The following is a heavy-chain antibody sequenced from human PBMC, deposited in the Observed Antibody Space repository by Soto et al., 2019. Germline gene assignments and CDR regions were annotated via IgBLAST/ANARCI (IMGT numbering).Heavy chain of an antibody. CDR2: IYYSGST. Sequence: QLQLQESGPGLVKPSETLSLTCTVSGGSISSSSYYWGWIRQPPGQGLEWIGSIYYSGSTYYNPSLKSRVTISVDTSKNQFSLKLSSVTAADTAVYYCARHLPSPYNWHDSWWFDPWGQGTLVTVSS. J-gene: IGHJ5*02. CDR1: GGSISSSSYY. CDR3: ARHLPSPYNWHDSWWFDP. D-gene: IGHD1-20*01. V-gene: IGHV4-39*01.